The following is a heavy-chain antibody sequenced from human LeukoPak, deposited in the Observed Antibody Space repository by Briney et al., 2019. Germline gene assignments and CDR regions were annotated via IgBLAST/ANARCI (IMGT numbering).Heavy chain of an antibody. CDR2: IYTSGST. V-gene: IGHV4-61*02. J-gene: IGHJ5*02. CDR1: GGSISSGSYY. CDR3: ARDFAYYYDSSGYYRVPLGWFDP. Sequence: PSETLSLTCTVSGGSISSGSYYWSWIRQPAGEGLEWIGRIYTSGSTNYNPSLKSRVTISVDTSKNQFSLKLSSVTAADTAVYYCARDFAYYYDSSGYYRVPLGWFDPWGQGTLVTVSS. D-gene: IGHD3-22*01.